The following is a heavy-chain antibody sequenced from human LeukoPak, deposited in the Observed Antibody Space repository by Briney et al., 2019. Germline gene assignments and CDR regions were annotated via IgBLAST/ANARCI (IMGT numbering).Heavy chain of an antibody. D-gene: IGHD6-19*01. Sequence: SETLSPTSTVSGASSSSDPGGWIRRPPGKGLKWFGFIYTRGSTNYNPSLKSRVTISVDTSKNQVSLKVSSVTAADTAVYYCARVAVAATDQWFDPWGQGTLVTVSS. J-gene: IGHJ5*02. CDR2: IYTRGST. CDR3: ARVAVAATDQWFDP. V-gene: IGHV4-4*09. CDR1: GASSSSDP.